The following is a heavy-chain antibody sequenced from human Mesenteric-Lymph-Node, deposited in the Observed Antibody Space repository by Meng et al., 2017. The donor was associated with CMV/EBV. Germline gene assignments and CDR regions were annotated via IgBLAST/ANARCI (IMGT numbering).Heavy chain of an antibody. V-gene: IGHV4-34*01. CDR2: INHSGST. D-gene: IGHD3-9*01. CDR1: GGSFSGYS. J-gene: IGHJ4*02. CDR3: ARGSSYDILTGYFDY. Sequence: QVHLPPGGAGLLKPSETLAVTCAVYGGSFSGYSWNWSRQSPEKGLEWIGEINHSGSTTYNPSFTSRIIISVDTSTNQISLNMSSVTAADTAVYYCARGSSYDILTGYFDYWGQGALVTVSS.